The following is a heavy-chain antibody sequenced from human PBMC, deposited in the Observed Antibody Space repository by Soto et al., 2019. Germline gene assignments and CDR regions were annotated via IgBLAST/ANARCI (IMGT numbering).Heavy chain of an antibody. CDR1: GFTFSSYA. D-gene: IGHD1-26*01. CDR3: AKDQWELHY. Sequence: VQLLESGGGLVQPGGSLRLACAASGFTFSSYAMSWVRQAPGKGLEWVSAISGSGGSTYYADSVKGRFTISRDKSKNTMYLQKNSLRAEDTAVYYCAKDQWELHYWGQGTLVTVSS. V-gene: IGHV3-23*01. J-gene: IGHJ4*02. CDR2: ISGSGGST.